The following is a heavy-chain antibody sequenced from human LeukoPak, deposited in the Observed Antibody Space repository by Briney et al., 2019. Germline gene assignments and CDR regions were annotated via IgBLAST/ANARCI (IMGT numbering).Heavy chain of an antibody. Sequence: GGSLRLSCAASGFTFSSFGMHWVRQAPGKGLEWVAVTSYDGSNKYYADSVKGRFTISRDNSKNTLYLQMNSLRAEDTAVYYCRAVAGASDAFDIWGQGTMVTVSS. CDR1: GFTFSSFG. CDR2: TSYDGSNK. D-gene: IGHD6-19*01. V-gene: IGHV3-30*03. CDR3: RAVAGASDAFDI. J-gene: IGHJ3*02.